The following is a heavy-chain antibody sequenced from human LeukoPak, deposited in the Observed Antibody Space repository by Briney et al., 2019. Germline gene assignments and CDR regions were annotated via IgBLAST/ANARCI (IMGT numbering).Heavy chain of an antibody. D-gene: IGHD3-3*01. CDR2: IWDDRITK. J-gene: IGHJ4*02. CDR1: GFSFSNYV. V-gene: IGHV3-33*01. CDR3: ARDPAKFWSGHDY. Sequence: PGGSLRLSCAASGFSFSNYVMNWVRQAPGKGLEWVAVIWDDRITKFYADSVKGRFTISRDNSKDTLYLEMNSLRAEDTAVYYCARDPAKFWSGHDYWGQGTLVTVSS.